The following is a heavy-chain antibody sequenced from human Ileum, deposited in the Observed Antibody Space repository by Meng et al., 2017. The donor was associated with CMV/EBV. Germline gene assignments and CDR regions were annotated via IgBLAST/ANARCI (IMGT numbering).Heavy chain of an antibody. CDR1: GFTFNDYA. D-gene: IGHD3-10*01. CDR2: INWNSGKI. V-gene: IGHV3-9*01. Sequence: SLKISCEASGFTFNDYAMHWVRQIPGKGLGWVSGINWNSGKIGYEDSVKGRFTISRDNAKNSLYLQMTNLRTEDTTLYYCAKDLYGGEIYYNFRLGDNPFHVWGQGTMVTVSS. J-gene: IGHJ3*01. CDR3: AKDLYGGEIYYNFRLGDNPFHV.